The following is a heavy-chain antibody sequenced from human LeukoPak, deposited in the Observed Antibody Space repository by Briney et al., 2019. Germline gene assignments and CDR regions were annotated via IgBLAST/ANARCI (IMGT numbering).Heavy chain of an antibody. J-gene: IGHJ4*02. Sequence: GGSLRLSCAASGFTFSSYCMSWVRQAPGKGLEWVDNIKQDGSEKKYVDSVKGRFTISRDNAKNSLYLQMNSLRAEDTAVYYCARVQYLNYFDYWGQGTLVTVSS. CDR2: IKQDGSEK. CDR3: ARVQYLNYFDY. CDR1: GFTFSSYC. V-gene: IGHV3-7*01. D-gene: IGHD4-11*01.